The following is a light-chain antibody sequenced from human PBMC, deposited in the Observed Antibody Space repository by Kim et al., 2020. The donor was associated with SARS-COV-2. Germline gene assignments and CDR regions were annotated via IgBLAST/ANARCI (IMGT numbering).Light chain of an antibody. J-gene: IGLJ2*01. CDR2: YDS. V-gene: IGLV3-21*04. CDR3: QVWDSGVV. Sequence: VAPGKTARITCGGNNIGSKSVHWYQQKPGQAPVLVIYYDSDRPSGIPERFSGSNSGNTATLTISRVEAGDEADYYCQVWDSGVVFGGGTQLTVL. CDR1: NIGSKS.